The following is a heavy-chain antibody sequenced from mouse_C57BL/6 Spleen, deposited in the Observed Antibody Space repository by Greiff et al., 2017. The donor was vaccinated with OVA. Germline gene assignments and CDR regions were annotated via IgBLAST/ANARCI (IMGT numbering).Heavy chain of an antibody. D-gene: IGHD1-1*01. V-gene: IGHV1-18*01. CDR3: ARRAYGDWYFDV. CDR2: INPNNGGT. J-gene: IGHJ1*03. CDR1: GYTFTDYN. Sequence: VQLQQSGPELVKPGASVKIPCKASGYTFTDYNMDWVKQSHGKSLEWIGDINPNNGGTIYNQKFKGKATLTVDKSSSTAYLELRSLTSEDTAVYYCARRAYGDWYFDVWGTGTTVTVSS.